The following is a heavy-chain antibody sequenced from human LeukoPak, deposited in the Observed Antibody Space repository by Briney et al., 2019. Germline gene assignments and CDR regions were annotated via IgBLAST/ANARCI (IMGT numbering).Heavy chain of an antibody. D-gene: IGHD3-3*01. CDR1: GFTFSSYG. CDR2: IKLDGSEK. Sequence: GGSLRLSCAASGFTFSSYGMHWVRQAPGKGLEWVANIKLDGSEKNYVDSVKSRFTISRDNTKNSLYLQMNSLRVEDTAVFYCARDQYDTWSRRGNFDSWGQGTLVIVSS. CDR3: ARDQYDTWSRRGNFDS. J-gene: IGHJ4*02. V-gene: IGHV3-7*03.